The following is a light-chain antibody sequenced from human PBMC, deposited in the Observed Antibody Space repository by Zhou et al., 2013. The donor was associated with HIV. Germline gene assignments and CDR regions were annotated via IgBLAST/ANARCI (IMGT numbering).Light chain of an antibody. J-gene: IGKJ2*03. V-gene: IGKV1-39*01. CDR2: GTS. CDR1: QTIDTY. Sequence: DIQMTQSPSSLSASVGDRVTITCRASQTIDTYLNWYQQKLGKAPNLLIYGTSTLQSGVPSRFRGSGSGTDFTLTISRVEADDVGIYYCMQGTHWPRSFGQGTKLEIK. CDR3: MQGTHWPRS.